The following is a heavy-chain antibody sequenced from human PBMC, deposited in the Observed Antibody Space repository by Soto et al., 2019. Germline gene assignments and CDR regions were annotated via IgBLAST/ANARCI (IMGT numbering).Heavy chain of an antibody. CDR3: ASWGVYCTSTSCFERWFDP. CDR2: IYYSGST. CDR1: GGSLSSYY. J-gene: IGHJ5*02. V-gene: IGHV4-59*08. D-gene: IGHD2-2*01. Sequence: PSETLSLTCTVSGGSLSSYYWSWIRQPPGEGLEWIGYIYYSGSTNYNPSLKSRVTISVDTSKKQFSLKLSSVTAADTAVYYCASWGVYCTSTSCFERWFDPWGQGILVTVSS.